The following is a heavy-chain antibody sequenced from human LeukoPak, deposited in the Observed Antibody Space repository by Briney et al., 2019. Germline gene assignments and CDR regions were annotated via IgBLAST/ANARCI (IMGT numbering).Heavy chain of an antibody. V-gene: IGHV1-18*04. CDR3: ARGSSRALDY. CDR1: GYTFTSYA. Sequence: AASVKVSCKAPGYTFTSYAISWVREAPEQVLEWMGWISAYTGNTNYAQKLQGRVTMTTDTSTITAYMELRSLRSDDTAVYYCARGSSRALDYWGQGTLVTVSS. CDR2: ISAYTGNT. D-gene: IGHD3-10*01. J-gene: IGHJ4*02.